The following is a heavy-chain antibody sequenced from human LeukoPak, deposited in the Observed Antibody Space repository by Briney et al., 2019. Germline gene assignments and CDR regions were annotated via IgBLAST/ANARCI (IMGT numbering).Heavy chain of an antibody. CDR1: GGTFSSYA. V-gene: IGHV1-69*13. CDR2: IIPIFGTA. CDR3: ARVGEKYYDFWSGYGY. D-gene: IGHD3-3*01. J-gene: IGHJ4*02. Sequence: ASVKVSCKASGGTFSSYAISWVRQAPGQGLEWMGGIIPIFGTANYAQKFQGRVTITADESTSTAYMELSSLRSEDTAVYYCARVGEKYYDFWSGYGYWGQGTLVTVSS.